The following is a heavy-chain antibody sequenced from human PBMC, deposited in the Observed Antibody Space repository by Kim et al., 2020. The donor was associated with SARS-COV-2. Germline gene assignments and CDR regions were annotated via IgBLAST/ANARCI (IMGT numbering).Heavy chain of an antibody. CDR1: GFTFSSYG. CDR2: ISYDGSNK. Sequence: GGSLRLSCAASGFTFSSYGMHWVRQAPGKGLEWVAVISYDGSNKYYADSVKGRFTISRDNSKNTLYLQMNSLRAEDTAVYYCAKEGNYDILTGYFYYFEYWGQGTLVTVSS. J-gene: IGHJ4*02. D-gene: IGHD3-9*01. V-gene: IGHV3-30*18. CDR3: AKEGNYDILTGYFYYFEY.